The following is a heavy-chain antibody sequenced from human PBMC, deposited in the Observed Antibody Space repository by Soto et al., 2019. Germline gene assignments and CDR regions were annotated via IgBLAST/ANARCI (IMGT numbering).Heavy chain of an antibody. D-gene: IGHD2-21*02. CDR2: IIPILGIA. CDR1: GGTFSSYT. Sequence: QVQLVQSGAEVKKPGSSVKVSCKASGGTFSSYTISWVRQAPGQGLEWMGRIIPILGIANYGQKFQGRVTITAHKSTSTAYMELSSLRSEDTDVYYGARATYCGGDCYSPFDYWGQGTLVTVSS. J-gene: IGHJ4*02. V-gene: IGHV1-69*02. CDR3: ARATYCGGDCYSPFDY.